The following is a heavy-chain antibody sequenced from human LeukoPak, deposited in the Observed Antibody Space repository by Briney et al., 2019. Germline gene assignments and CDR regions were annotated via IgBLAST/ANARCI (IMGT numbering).Heavy chain of an antibody. Sequence: SETLSLTCTVSGDSISSYYWGWIRQPPGKGLEWIGYIYYYGNTNYNPSLKSRVTISVDTSKNQFSLKLSSVTAAGTAVYYCARGHGSGGSCYNYWGQGTLVTVSS. D-gene: IGHD2-15*01. CDR2: IYYYGNT. CDR1: GDSISSYY. V-gene: IGHV4-59*01. CDR3: ARGHGSGGSCYNY. J-gene: IGHJ4*02.